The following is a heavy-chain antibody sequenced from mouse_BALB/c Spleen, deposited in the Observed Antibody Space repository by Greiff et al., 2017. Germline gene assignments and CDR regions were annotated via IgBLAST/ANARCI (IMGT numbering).Heavy chain of an antibody. CDR1: GFTFSNYW. J-gene: IGHJ4*01. CDR2: IRLKSNNYAT. CDR3: TRLDY. V-gene: IGHV6-6*02. Sequence: EVKLVESGGGLVQPGGSMKLSCVASGFTFSNYWMNWVRQSPEKGLEWVAEIRLKSNNYATHYAESVKGRFTISRDDSKSSVYLQMNNLRAEDTGIYYCTRLDYWGQGTSVTVSS.